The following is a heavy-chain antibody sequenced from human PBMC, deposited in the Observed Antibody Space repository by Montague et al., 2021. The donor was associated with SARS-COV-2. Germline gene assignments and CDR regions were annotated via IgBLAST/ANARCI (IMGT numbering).Heavy chain of an antibody. CDR1: GFTFSSYA. V-gene: IGHV3-30*04. CDR3: ARKDYYYGMDV. J-gene: IGHJ6*02. CDR2: ISYDGSNK. Sequence: SLRLSCAASGFTFSSYAMHWVRQAPGKGLEWVAAISYDGSNKYYADSVKGRFTISRDNSKNTLYLQMNSLRAEDMAVYYCARKDYYYGMDVWGQGTTVTVS.